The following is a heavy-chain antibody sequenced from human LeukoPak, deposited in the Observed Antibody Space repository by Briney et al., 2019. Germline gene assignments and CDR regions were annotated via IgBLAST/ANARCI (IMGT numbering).Heavy chain of an antibody. Sequence: GGSLRLSCAASGFTFSNYAMRWVRQAPGKGLEWVSSISGSGVSTYYADSVKGRFTISRDNSKNTLNLQMDSLRVEDTAVYYCAKRSGTSYYFDYWAREPWSPSPQ. J-gene: IGHJ4*02. CDR3: AKRSGTSYYFDY. V-gene: IGHV3-23*01. D-gene: IGHD2-2*01. CDR2: ISGSGVST. CDR1: GFTFSNYA.